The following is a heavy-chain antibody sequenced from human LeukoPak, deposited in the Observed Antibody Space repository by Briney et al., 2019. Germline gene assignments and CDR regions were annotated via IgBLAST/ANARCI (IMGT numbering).Heavy chain of an antibody. CDR1: GGSISSYY. V-gene: IGHV4-59*01. CDR3: ARDFEDYMDV. CDR2: IYYSGST. Sequence: SGTLSLTCTVSGGSISSYYWSWIRQPPGKGLEWIGYIYYSGSTNYNPSLKSRVTISVDTSKNQFSLKLSSVTAADTAVYYCARDFEDYMDVWGKGTTVTVSS. J-gene: IGHJ6*03.